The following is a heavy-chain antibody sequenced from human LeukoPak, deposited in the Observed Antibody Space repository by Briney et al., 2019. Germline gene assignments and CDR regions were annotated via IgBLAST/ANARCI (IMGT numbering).Heavy chain of an antibody. CDR1: GFTFSSYS. Sequence: GGSLRLSCAASGFTFSSYSMNWVRQAPGKGLEWVSYVGAIGSSTISYADSVMGRFTISRDNAKNSVFLQMNSLRAEDTAVHYCARDLHYAFDIWGQGTMVTVSS. CDR2: VGAIGSSTI. J-gene: IGHJ3*02. CDR3: ARDLHYAFDI. V-gene: IGHV3-48*01.